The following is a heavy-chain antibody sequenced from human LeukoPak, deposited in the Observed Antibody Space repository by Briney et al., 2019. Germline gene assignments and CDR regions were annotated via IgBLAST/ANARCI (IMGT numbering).Heavy chain of an antibody. D-gene: IGHD3-16*02. Sequence: GGSLRLSCAASGFTFSSYAMSWVRQAPGKGLEWVSGISGSGGSTDYADSVEGRFTISRDNSKNTLYLQMNSLRAEDTAVYYCAKKKDPVIQYYFDYWGQGTLVTVSS. CDR3: AKKKDPVIQYYFDY. CDR2: ISGSGGST. J-gene: IGHJ4*02. V-gene: IGHV3-23*01. CDR1: GFTFSSYA.